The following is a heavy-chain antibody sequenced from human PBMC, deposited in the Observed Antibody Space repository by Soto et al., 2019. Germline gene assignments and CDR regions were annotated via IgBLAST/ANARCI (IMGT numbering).Heavy chain of an antibody. J-gene: IGHJ5*02. CDR1: GFTFSSYA. CDR3: ARERGAFDP. CDR2: ISYDGSNK. Sequence: QVQLVESGGGVVQPGRSLRLSCAASGFTFSSYAMHWVRQAPGKGLEWVAVISYDGSNKSYADSVKGRFTISRDNSKNTLYLQRNSLRAEDTAVYYCARERGAFDPWGQGTLVTVSS. V-gene: IGHV3-30-3*01. D-gene: IGHD3-10*01.